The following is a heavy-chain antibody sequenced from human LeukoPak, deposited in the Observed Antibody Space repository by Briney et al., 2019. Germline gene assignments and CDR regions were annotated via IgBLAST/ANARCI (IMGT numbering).Heavy chain of an antibody. CDR1: GFTFSDAW. CDR3: TTELWFGED. V-gene: IGHV3-15*01. Sequence: PGGSLRLSCAASGFTFSDAWMNWVRQAPGKGLEWVGRIKSKTDGGTTDYAAPVKGRFTISRDDSRNTLYLKMNSLKTEDTDFYFCTTELWFGEDWGQGTLVTVSS. J-gene: IGHJ4*02. D-gene: IGHD3-10*01. CDR2: IKSKTDGGTT.